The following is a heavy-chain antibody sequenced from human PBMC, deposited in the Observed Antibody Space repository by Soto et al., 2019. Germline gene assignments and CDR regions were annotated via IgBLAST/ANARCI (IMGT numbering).Heavy chain of an antibody. D-gene: IGHD3-22*01. CDR3: ARGLGGNGGYYPWYYFDY. V-gene: IGHV4-34*01. CDR2: INHSGST. Sequence: QVQLQQWGAGLLKPSETLSLTCAVYGGSFSGYYWSWIRQPPGKGLEWIGEINHSGSTDYNPSLQSRATISVDAYKNQFSLKLSSVTAADTAVYYCARGLGGNGGYYPWYYFDYWGQGTLVTVSS. CDR1: GGSFSGYY. J-gene: IGHJ4*02.